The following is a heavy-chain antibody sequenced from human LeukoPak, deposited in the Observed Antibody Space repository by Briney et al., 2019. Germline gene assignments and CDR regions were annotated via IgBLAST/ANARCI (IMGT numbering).Heavy chain of an antibody. V-gene: IGHV3-7*05. D-gene: IGHD1-26*01. CDR2: INQDGREK. CDR3: ARFRRGNYFDS. CDR1: GLGFGSFW. J-gene: IGHJ4*02. Sequence: GGSLRLSCAASGLGFGSFWMSWVRQAPGKGLEWVANINQDGREKDYVDSVKGRFTISRDNAKNSLYLQMNSLRAEDTAVYYCARFRRGNYFDSWGQGTLVTVSS.